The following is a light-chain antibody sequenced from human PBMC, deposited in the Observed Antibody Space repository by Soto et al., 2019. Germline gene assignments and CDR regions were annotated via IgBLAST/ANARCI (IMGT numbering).Light chain of an antibody. CDR3: QQSYSTPPT. CDR2: AAR. J-gene: IGKJ5*01. Sequence: DIQMTHSPSSRSASVGARVTITFRASQSISSYLNWYQHKPGKAPKLLIYAARSLQSGVPSRFSGSGSGTDFTLTISSLQPEDFATYYCQQSYSTPPTFGQGTRLEIK. CDR1: QSISSY. V-gene: IGKV1-39*01.